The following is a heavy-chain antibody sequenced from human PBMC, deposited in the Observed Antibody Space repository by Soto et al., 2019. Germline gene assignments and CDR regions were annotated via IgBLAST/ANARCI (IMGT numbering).Heavy chain of an antibody. Sequence: SETLSLTCTVSGGSISSSSYYWGWIRQPPGKGLEWIGSIYYSGSTYYNPSLKGRVTISVDTSKNQFSLKLSSVTAADTAVYNCARPRGVAARREGSGWFDPWGQGTLVTVSS. J-gene: IGHJ5*02. D-gene: IGHD6-6*01. CDR1: GGSISSSSYY. V-gene: IGHV4-39*01. CDR3: ARPRGVAARREGSGWFDP. CDR2: IYYSGST.